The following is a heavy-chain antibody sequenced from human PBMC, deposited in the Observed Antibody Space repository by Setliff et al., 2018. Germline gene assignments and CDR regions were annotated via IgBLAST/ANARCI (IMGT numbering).Heavy chain of an antibody. J-gene: IGHJ5*02. V-gene: IGHV2-5*02. CDR2: IYWDDDK. CDR3: AHRPLYANWYRGNDWFDP. Sequence: SGPTLVHPPQTLTLTCTFSGFSLSTSGVGVGWIRQPPGKALEWLALIYWDDDKRYSPSLKHRLTITKDTSRNQVILTMTNVDPVDTATYFCAHRPLYANWYRGNDWFDPWGQGTLVTVSS. D-gene: IGHD6-13*01. CDR1: GFSLSTSGVG.